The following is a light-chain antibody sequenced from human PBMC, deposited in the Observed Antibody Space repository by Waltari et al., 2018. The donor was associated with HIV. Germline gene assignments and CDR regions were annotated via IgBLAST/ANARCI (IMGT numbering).Light chain of an antibody. J-gene: IGKJ2*01. CDR2: GAS. V-gene: IGKV3-20*01. Sequence: EIVLTQSPGTLSLSRGERATLSCRASQSLSSSNLAWYQQKPGQSPRLLIYGASSRATGIPERFSGSGSGTDFTLTISGLEPEDFALYHCQQYGSSPRTFGQWTKLEIK. CDR1: QSLSSSN. CDR3: QQYGSSPRT.